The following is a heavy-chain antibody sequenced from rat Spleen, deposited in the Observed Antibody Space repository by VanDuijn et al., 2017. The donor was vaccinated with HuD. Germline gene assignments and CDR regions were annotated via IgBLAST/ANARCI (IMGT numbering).Heavy chain of an antibody. CDR2: ISFEGSGT. Sequence: EVQLVESGGGLVEPVRSLKLSCTASGFTFSDYYMAWVRQAPTKGLEWVASISFEGSGTYYGDSVKGRFTISRDNAKSTLYLQMNSLRSEDTATYYCSRHTYNWFPNWGQGTLVTVSS. CDR3: SRHTYNWFPN. CDR1: GFTFSDYY. J-gene: IGHJ3*01. V-gene: IGHV5-22*01.